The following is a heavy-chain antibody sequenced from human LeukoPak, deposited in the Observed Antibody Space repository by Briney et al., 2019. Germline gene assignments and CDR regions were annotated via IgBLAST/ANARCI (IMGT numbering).Heavy chain of an antibody. D-gene: IGHD5-24*01. Sequence: GGSLRLSCAASGFTFSSYWMNWARQAPGKGREWVSYISSSSSTIYYADSVKGRFTISRDNAKNSLYLQMNSLRDEDTAVYYCARDIRRDGYKIPLYDWGQGTLVTVSS. CDR2: ISSSSSTI. CDR1: GFTFSSYW. J-gene: IGHJ4*02. V-gene: IGHV3-48*02. CDR3: ARDIRRDGYKIPLYD.